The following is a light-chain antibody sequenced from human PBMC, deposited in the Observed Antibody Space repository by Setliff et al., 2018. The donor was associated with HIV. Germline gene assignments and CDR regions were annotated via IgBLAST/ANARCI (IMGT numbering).Light chain of an antibody. CDR3: TSDTGSNNFGV. Sequence: QSVLAQPPSASGSPGQSVTISCNGTSSDAGGYKYVSWYQQHPGKAPKLMIYEVSKRPSGVPDRFSGSKSGNTASLTVSGLQAEDEADYYCTSDTGSNNFGVFGTGTKVTV. CDR2: EVS. V-gene: IGLV2-8*01. J-gene: IGLJ1*01. CDR1: SSDAGGYKY.